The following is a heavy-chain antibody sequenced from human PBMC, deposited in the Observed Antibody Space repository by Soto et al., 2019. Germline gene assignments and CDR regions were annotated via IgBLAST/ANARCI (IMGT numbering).Heavy chain of an antibody. CDR1: GYTFSTYG. Sequence: QVQLVQSGAEVKKPGASVKVSCKASGYTFSTYGISWVRQAPGQGLEWAAWISTHNGNTDYAQKLQGRVTLTTDTSTSTAYMELRSLRSDDTAVYYCARERGVVEGDYWGQGTLVTVSS. J-gene: IGHJ4*02. V-gene: IGHV1-18*01. D-gene: IGHD3-22*01. CDR3: ARERGVVEGDY. CDR2: ISTHNGNT.